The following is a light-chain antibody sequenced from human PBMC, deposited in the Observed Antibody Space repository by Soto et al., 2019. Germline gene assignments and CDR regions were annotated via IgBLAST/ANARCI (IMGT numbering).Light chain of an antibody. CDR3: QQYDNLLLT. CDR1: QDISNY. Sequence: DIQMTQSPSSLSASVGDRVTITCQASQDISNYLNWYQQKPGKAPKLLIYDASNLETGVPSRFSGSGSGIDFTFTISSLQPEDIATYYCQQYDNLLLTFGPGTKVDIK. V-gene: IGKV1-33*01. J-gene: IGKJ3*01. CDR2: DAS.